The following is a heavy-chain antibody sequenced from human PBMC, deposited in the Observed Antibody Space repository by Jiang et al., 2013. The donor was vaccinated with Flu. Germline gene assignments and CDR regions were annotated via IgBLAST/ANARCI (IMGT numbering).Heavy chain of an antibody. V-gene: IGHV5-10-1*03. CDR2: IDPSDSFT. D-gene: IGHD1-1*01. CDR1: GYIFTSYW. J-gene: IGHJ4*02. CDR3: ARQGTRITYFDY. Sequence: VQLVESGAEVKKPGESLRVSCKGSGYIFTSYWISWVRQMPGKGLEWMGRIDPSDSFTNYSPSFQGHVTISVDRSISTAYLQWSSLEASDTAIYYCARQGTRITYFDYWGQGTLVTVSS.